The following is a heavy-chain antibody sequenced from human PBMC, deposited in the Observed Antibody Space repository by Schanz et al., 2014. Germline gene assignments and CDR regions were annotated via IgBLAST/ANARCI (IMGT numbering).Heavy chain of an antibody. CDR1: GFTFSSYA. V-gene: IGHV3-23*01. CDR2: LSGSGGST. Sequence: EVQLLESGGGLVQPGGSLRLFCAASGFTFSSYAMSWVRQAPGKGLEWVSALSGSGGSTYYADSVKGRFTISRDNSKNTLYLQMNSLRAEDTAVYYCAKGMGYCSGGTCYDYYYYGLDVWGQGTTVTVSS. J-gene: IGHJ6*02. CDR3: AKGMGYCSGGTCYDYYYYGLDV. D-gene: IGHD2-15*01.